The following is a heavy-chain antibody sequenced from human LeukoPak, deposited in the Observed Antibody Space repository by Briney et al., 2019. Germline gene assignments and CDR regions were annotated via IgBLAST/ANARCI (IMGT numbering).Heavy chain of an antibody. D-gene: IGHD2-2*01. CDR2: ISSSGSTI. CDR3: AREKYQPGTLYYYYGMDV. CDR1: GFTFSDYY. J-gene: IGHJ6*02. V-gene: IGHV3-11*01. Sequence: GGSLRLSCAASGFTFSDYYMSWIRQAPGKGLEWVSYISSSGSTIYYADSVKGRFTISRDNAKNSLYLQMNSLRAEDTAVYYCAREKYQPGTLYYYYGMDVWGQGTTVTVSS.